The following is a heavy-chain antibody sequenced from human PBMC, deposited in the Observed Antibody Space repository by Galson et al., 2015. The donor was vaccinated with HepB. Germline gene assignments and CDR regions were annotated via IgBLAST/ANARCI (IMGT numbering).Heavy chain of an antibody. D-gene: IGHD3-10*01. J-gene: IGHJ4*02. CDR3: ASGNSGSGKYLNHFDS. Sequence: SVKVSCKASDYTFITYTINWVRQAPGQGLEWMGWVNVDNGNTKYAQKFQGRVTMTTDTYTNTAYMELRSLRSDDTAVYYCASGNSGSGKYLNHFDSWGQGTLVTVSS. CDR1: DYTFITYT. V-gene: IGHV1-18*01. CDR2: VNVDNGNT.